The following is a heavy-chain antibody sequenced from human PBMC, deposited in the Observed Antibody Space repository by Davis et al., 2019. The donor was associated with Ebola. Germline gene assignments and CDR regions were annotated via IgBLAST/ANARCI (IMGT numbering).Heavy chain of an antibody. CDR2: INPNDGRT. Sequence: ASVKVSCKASGYTFTNYYMHWVRQAPGQGLEWMGMINPNDGRTIYAQKFQGRVSITTDRSANTVSMELSSLTSEDTAVYYCARVPQPAVAVNWFDSWGQGTLVTVSS. CDR3: ARVPQPAVAVNWFDS. D-gene: IGHD6-19*01. CDR1: GYTFTNYY. V-gene: IGHV1-46*01. J-gene: IGHJ5*01.